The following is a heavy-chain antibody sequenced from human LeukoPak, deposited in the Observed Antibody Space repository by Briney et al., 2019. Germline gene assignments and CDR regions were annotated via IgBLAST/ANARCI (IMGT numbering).Heavy chain of an antibody. J-gene: IGHJ3*01. Sequence: LSETLSLTCAVSGDSISYHNYYWDWIRQPPGKGLEWIGTVYYTGNTYYNPSLKSRVAISVDTSKNQFSLQLTSMTAADTAVYYCARLRAMAGHRGGFDFWGRGTMVTVSS. CDR2: VYYTGNT. V-gene: IGHV4-39*01. CDR3: ARLRAMAGHRGGFDF. CDR1: GDSISYHNYY. D-gene: IGHD6-19*01.